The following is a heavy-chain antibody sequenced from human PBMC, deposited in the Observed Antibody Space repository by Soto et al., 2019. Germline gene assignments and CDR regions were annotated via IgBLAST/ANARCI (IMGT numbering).Heavy chain of an antibody. CDR1: GYSVSSNSAA. D-gene: IGHD6-13*01. V-gene: IGHV6-1*01. Sequence: SQTLSLTCAISGYSVSSNSAAWNWIRQSPSRGLEWLGRTYYRSKWYNDYAVSVKSRISVNPDTSKNQFSLQLNSVTPEDTAVYYCARAGIHSSSWIFDYWGQGALVTVSS. CDR3: ARAGIHSSSWIFDY. CDR2: TYYRSKWYN. J-gene: IGHJ4*02.